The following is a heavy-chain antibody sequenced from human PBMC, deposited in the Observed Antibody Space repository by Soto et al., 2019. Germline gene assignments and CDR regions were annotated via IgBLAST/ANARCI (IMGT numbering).Heavy chain of an antibody. CDR2: INYSGST. Sequence: PSETLSLTCTVSGGSIGSYYWSWIRQPPGKGLEWIGYINYSGSTNYNPPLKSRVTMSVDTSKNQFSLELTSVTTADTAIYYCARHGYDTTATHIDYWGRGTLVTVSS. V-gene: IGHV4-59*01. CDR3: ARHGYDTTATHIDY. J-gene: IGHJ4*02. D-gene: IGHD3-22*01. CDR1: GGSIGSYY.